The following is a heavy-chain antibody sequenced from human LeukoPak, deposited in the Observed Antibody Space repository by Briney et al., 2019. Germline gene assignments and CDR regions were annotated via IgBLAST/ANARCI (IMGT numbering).Heavy chain of an antibody. D-gene: IGHD2-2*01. CDR2: ISAYNGNT. J-gene: IGHJ4*02. CDR1: GYTFTSYG. CDR3: AREGSCSSTSCFDY. V-gene: IGHV1-18*04. Sequence: GASVNVSCKASGYTFTSYGISWVRQAPGQGLEWMGWISAYNGNTNYAQKLQGRVTMTTDTSTSTAYMELRSLRSDDTAVYYCAREGSCSSTSCFDYWGQGTLVTVSS.